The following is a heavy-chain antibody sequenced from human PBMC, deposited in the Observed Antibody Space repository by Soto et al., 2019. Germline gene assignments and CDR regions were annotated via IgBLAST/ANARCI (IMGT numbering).Heavy chain of an antibody. D-gene: IGHD6-13*01. J-gene: IGHJ4*02. V-gene: IGHV3-23*01. CDR2: ISGSGGST. CDR1: VFTFSSYA. CDR3: AKDPSSSSWPIDY. Sequence: WGSLRISCASSVFTFSSYAMSWVGQAPGKGLEWVSAISGSGGSTYYADSVKGRFTISRDNSKNTLYLQMNSLRAEDTAVYYCAKDPSSSSWPIDYWGQGTMVTVSS.